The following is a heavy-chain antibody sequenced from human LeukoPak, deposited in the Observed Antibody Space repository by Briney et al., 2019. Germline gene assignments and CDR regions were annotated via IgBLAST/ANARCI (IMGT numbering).Heavy chain of an antibody. Sequence: SETLSLTCTVSGGSISSSSYYWGWIRQPPGKGLEWIGSIYDSGSTYYNPSLKSRVTISVDTSKNQFSLKLSSVTAADTAVYYCARLELDGYNWYYWGQGTLVTVSS. CDR2: IYDSGST. CDR1: GGSISSSSYY. J-gene: IGHJ4*02. D-gene: IGHD5-24*01. CDR3: ARLELDGYNWYY. V-gene: IGHV4-39*01.